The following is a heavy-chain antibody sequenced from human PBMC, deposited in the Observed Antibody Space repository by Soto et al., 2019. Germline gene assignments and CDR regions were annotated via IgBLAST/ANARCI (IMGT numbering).Heavy chain of an antibody. J-gene: IGHJ4*02. CDR1: TFMFSTYW. Sequence: PGGSLRLSCAAPTFMFSTYWMTWVRQAPGKGLEWVANIKRDGSETHYADSVKGRFTISRDNAKNTLYLQMNRLRAEDTAVYYCVRTSLVVAAATREDYWGQGTLVTVSS. D-gene: IGHD2-15*01. V-gene: IGHV3-7*01. CDR3: VRTSLVVAAATREDY. CDR2: IKRDGSET.